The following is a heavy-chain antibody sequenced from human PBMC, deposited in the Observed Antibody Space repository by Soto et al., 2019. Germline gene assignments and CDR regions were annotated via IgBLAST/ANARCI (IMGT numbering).Heavy chain of an antibody. J-gene: IGHJ6*02. CDR2: ISYIGST. CDR1: GGSISSYY. CDR3: AREGLITGTTYYYYGMDV. Sequence: SETMSLTCTVAGGSISSYYWSWIRKPPGKGLEWIGYISYIGSTNYNPSLKSRVTISVDTSKNQFSLKLSSVTAADTAVYYCAREGLITGTTYYYYGMDVWGQGTTVTVSS. V-gene: IGHV4-59*01. D-gene: IGHD1-7*01.